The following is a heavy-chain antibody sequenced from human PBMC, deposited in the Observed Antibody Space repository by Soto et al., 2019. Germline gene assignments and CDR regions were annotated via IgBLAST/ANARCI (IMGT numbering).Heavy chain of an antibody. CDR3: ASRGGYGDDPIWFDP. CDR1: GFTFSSYA. V-gene: IGHV3-23*01. CDR2: ISGSGGST. D-gene: IGHD4-17*01. J-gene: IGHJ5*02. Sequence: EVQLLESGGGLVQPGGSLRLSCAASGFTFSSYAMSWVRQAPGKGLEWVSAISGSGGSTYYADSVKGRFTISRDNSKNTLYLQMNSLRAEDTAVYYCASRGGYGDDPIWFDPWGQGTLVTVSS.